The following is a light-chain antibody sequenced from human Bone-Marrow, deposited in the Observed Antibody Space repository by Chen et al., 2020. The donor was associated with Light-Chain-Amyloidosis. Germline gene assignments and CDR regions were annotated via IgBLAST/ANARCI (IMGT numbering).Light chain of an antibody. CDR1: RSNIGSNT. V-gene: IGLV1-44*01. J-gene: IGLJ3*02. Sequence: QSLLTQPPSASGTPGQRVTISCSGSRSNIGSNTVNWYQQFPGTAPKVLIYSHTQRPSGVAYRFAGTKSGTSASLAISGLQSDDEADYYCAAWDDSLNGWVFGGGTKLTVL. CDR3: AAWDDSLNGWV. CDR2: SHT.